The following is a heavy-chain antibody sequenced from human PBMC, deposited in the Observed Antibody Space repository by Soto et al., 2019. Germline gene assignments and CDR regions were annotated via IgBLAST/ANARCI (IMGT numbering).Heavy chain of an antibody. Sequence: ASVKVSCKVSGYTLTELSMHWVRQAPGKGLEWMGVIDPRGGSTSYAQKFQGRVTMTRDTSTSTAYMELSSLRSEDTAVYYCASSSPGSRTLMDIWGQGTMVTVSS. CDR3: ASSSPGSRTLMDI. D-gene: IGHD6-13*01. CDR2: IDPRGGST. V-gene: IGHV1-24*01. J-gene: IGHJ3*02. CDR1: GYTLTELS.